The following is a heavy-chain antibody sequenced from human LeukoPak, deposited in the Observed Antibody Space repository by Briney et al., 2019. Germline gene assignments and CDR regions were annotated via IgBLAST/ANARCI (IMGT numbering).Heavy chain of an antibody. CDR1: GDSISSASSY. CDR3: ASTHAGRYYTTFDS. D-gene: IGHD1-26*01. CDR2: VYYTGRT. J-gene: IGHJ4*02. Sequence: SETLSLTCTVSGDSISSASSYWAWVRQPPGKGLEWIGTVYYTGRTYNNPSLKSRIPISIDTSSNQFSLKVASVSAADTAVYYCASTHAGRYYTTFDSWGQGTLVTVSS. V-gene: IGHV4-39*01.